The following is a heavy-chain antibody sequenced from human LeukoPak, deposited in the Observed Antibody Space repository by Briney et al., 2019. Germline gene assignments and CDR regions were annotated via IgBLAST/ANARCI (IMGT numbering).Heavy chain of an antibody. CDR1: GGSITSYY. V-gene: IGHV4-4*07. CDR2: IYSTGST. CDR3: ARGTYSSALLGMDI. D-gene: IGHD6-25*01. Sequence: PSETLSLTCTVSGGSITSYYWSWIRQPAGKGLEWIGRIYSTGSTNYNLSLESRVTMSVDTSKNQFSLKLISVTAADTAVYYCARGTYSSALLGMDIWGQGTTVIVSS. J-gene: IGHJ6*02.